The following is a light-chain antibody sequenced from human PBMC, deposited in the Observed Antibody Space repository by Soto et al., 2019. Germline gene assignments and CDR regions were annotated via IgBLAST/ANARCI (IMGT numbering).Light chain of an antibody. CDR1: SSNIGSNT. CDR3: ATWADNLTWV. Sequence: QSVLTQPPSASGTPGQRVTISCSGSSSNIGSNTVNWYQQLPGTAPKLLIYSNNQRPSGVPDRFSGSKSGTSASLAISGLQSEDEADYYCATWADNLTWVFGGGTKLPVL. J-gene: IGLJ3*02. CDR2: SNN. V-gene: IGLV1-44*01.